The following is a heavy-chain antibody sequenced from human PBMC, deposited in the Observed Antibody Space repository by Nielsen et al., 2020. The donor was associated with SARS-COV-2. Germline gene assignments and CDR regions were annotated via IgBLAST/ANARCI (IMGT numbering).Heavy chain of an antibody. D-gene: IGHD2-2*01. V-gene: IGHV3-23*01. CDR1: GFTFSSYA. Sequence: GESLKISCAASGFTFSSYAMSWVRQAPGKGLEWVSAISGSGGSTYYADSVKGRFTISRDNSKNTLYLQMNSLRAEDTAVYYCAKTRGYCSSTSCYGAVDYWGQGTLVTVSS. J-gene: IGHJ4*02. CDR2: ISGSGGST. CDR3: AKTRGYCSSTSCYGAVDY.